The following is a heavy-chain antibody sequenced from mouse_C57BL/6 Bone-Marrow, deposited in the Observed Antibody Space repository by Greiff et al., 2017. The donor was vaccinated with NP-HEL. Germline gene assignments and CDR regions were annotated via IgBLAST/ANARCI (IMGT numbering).Heavy chain of an antibody. V-gene: IGHV1-26*01. J-gene: IGHJ2*01. D-gene: IGHD1-1*01. CDR2: INPNNGGT. CDR3: ARRITTVARGYFDY. Sequence: EVQLQQSGPELVKPGASVKISCKASGYTFTDYYMNWVKQSHGKSLEWIGDINPNNGGTSYNQKFKGKATLTVDKSSSTAYMELRSLTSEDSAVYYCARRITTVARGYFDYWGQGTTLTVSS. CDR1: GYTFTDYY.